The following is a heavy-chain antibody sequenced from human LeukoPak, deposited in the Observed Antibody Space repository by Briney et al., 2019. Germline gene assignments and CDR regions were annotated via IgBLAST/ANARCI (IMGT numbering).Heavy chain of an antibody. Sequence: PSETLSVTCTVSGGSISSFYWSWIRQPPGKGLEYIGYISYSETTSYNPSLKSRVTISVDTSKNQFSLKLTSVTAADTAVYYCARDKGLPQAFDIWGQGTMVTVSS. J-gene: IGHJ3*02. CDR3: ARDKGLPQAFDI. D-gene: IGHD5/OR15-5a*01. CDR2: ISYSETT. V-gene: IGHV4-59*01. CDR1: GGSISSFY.